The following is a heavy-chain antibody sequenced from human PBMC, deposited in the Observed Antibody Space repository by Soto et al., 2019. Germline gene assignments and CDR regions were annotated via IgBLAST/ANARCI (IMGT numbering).Heavy chain of an antibody. J-gene: IGHJ4*02. Sequence: QMQLQESGPGLVKPSETLSLTCTVSGGSISSSSYYWGWIRQPPGKGLEWIGSMYYSGSAYYNPSLESRVTRSVDTSKNQFSLKRSSVTAADTAVYYCARLGAVSWLASQIDYWGQGTLVTVSS. CDR1: GGSISSSSYY. CDR2: MYYSGSA. D-gene: IGHD6-19*01. CDR3: ARLGAVSWLASQIDY. V-gene: IGHV4-39*01.